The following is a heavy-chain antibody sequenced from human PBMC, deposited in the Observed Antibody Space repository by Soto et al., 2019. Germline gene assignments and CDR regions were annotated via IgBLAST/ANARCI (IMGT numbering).Heavy chain of an antibody. Sequence: GGSLRLSCAASGFTFGGYWMHWVRQAPGKGLVWVSRINSDGSSTSYADSVKGRFTISRDNAKNTLYLQMNSLRAEDTAVYYCARELAYIGNGMDVWGQGTTVTVSS. V-gene: IGHV3-74*01. D-gene: IGHD5-12*01. CDR3: ARELAYIGNGMDV. J-gene: IGHJ6*02. CDR1: GFTFGGYW. CDR2: INSDGSST.